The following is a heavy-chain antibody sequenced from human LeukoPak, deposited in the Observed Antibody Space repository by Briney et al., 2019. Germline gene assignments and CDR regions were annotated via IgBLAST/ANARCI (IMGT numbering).Heavy chain of an antibody. CDR2: ISSGGGT. Sequence: TGGSLRLSCTASGFTFSTYAMSWVRQAPGKGLEWVSVISSGGGTYFADSVKGRFTISRDNSKNTVFLQMNNLRADDTAMYYCARDRGIAAHYGMDVWGQGPRSPSP. V-gene: IGHV3-53*01. J-gene: IGHJ6*02. CDR3: ARDRGIAAHYGMDV. D-gene: IGHD6-6*01. CDR1: GFTFSTYA.